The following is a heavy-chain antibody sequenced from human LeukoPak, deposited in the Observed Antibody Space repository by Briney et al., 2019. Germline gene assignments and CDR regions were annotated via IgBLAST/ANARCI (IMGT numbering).Heavy chain of an antibody. Sequence: PGGSLRLSCAASGFTFSGYWMTWVRQPPGKGLEWVANMRGDGSAIYYVDSVKGRFTISRDNAKNSLYLQMNSLRAEDTAIYHCARTTDLDFWGLGTLVTVSS. CDR3: ARTTDLDF. J-gene: IGHJ4*02. V-gene: IGHV3-7*02. CDR1: GFTFSGYW. CDR2: MRGDGSAI. D-gene: IGHD4-17*01.